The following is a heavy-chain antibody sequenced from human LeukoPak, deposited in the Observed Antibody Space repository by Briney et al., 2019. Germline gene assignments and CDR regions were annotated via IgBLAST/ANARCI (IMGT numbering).Heavy chain of an antibody. J-gene: IGHJ3*02. CDR2: IIPIFGTA. CDR3: ASIVGAPSLQAFDI. V-gene: IGHV1-69*13. D-gene: IGHD1-26*01. Sequence: ASVKVSCKASGYTFTSNYIHWVRQAPGQGLEWMGGIIPIFGTANYAQKFQGRVTITADESTSTAYMELSSLRSEDTAVYYCASIVGAPSLQAFDIWGQGTMVTVSS. CDR1: GYTFTSNY.